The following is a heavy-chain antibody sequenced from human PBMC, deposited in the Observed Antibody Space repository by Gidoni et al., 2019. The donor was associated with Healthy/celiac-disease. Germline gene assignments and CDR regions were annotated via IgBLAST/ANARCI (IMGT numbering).Heavy chain of an antibody. CDR3: AKDIGEMTTVVTSFDY. D-gene: IGHD4-17*01. CDR2: ISGSGGST. J-gene: IGHJ4*02. Sequence: EVQLLESGGGLVQPGGSLRLSCAASGFTFRSYAMSWVRQAPGKGLEWFSAISGSGGSTYYADSVKGRFTISRDNSKNTLYLQMNSLRAEDTAVYYCAKDIGEMTTVVTSFDYWGQGTLVTVSS. V-gene: IGHV3-23*01. CDR1: GFTFRSYA.